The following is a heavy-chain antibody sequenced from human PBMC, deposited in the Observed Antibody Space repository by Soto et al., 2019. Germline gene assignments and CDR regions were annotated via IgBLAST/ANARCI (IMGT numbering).Heavy chain of an antibody. CDR2: ISSSSIYI. J-gene: IGHJ4*02. D-gene: IGHD4-4*01. CDR3: ARDFDYTNPYFDY. Sequence: PGGSLRLSCAASGFTFSSYSMPCVRQAPGKGLEGVSSISSSSIYIYYADSVKGRFTISRDNAKNSLYLQMNSLSAEDTAVYYCARDFDYTNPYFDYWGQGTLVTVSS. CDR1: GFTFSSYS. V-gene: IGHV3-21*01.